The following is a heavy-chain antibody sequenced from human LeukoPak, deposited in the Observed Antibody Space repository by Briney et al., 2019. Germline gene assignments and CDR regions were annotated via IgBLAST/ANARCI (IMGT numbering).Heavy chain of an antibody. Sequence: GGSLRLSCAASGFTFSSYWMSWVRQAPGKGLEWVANIKQDGSEKYYVDSVKGRFTISRDNAKNSLYLQMNSLRAEDTAVYYCAREENYDILTGYPTSNFDYWGQGTLVTVSS. J-gene: IGHJ4*02. D-gene: IGHD3-9*01. CDR1: GFTFSSYW. V-gene: IGHV3-7*01. CDR3: AREENYDILTGYPTSNFDY. CDR2: IKQDGSEK.